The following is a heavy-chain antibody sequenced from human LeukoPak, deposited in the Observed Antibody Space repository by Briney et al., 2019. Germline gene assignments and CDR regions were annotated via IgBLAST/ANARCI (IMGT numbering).Heavy chain of an antibody. D-gene: IGHD3-10*01. J-gene: IGHJ4*02. CDR3: ARGITYYYGSGSYPIFDY. CDR2: IYYSGST. Sequence: SETLSLTCTVSGGSISSYYWSWIRQPPGKGLEWIGYIYYSGSTNYNPSLKSRVTISVDTSKNQFSLKLSSVTAADTAVYYCARGITYYYGSGSYPIFDYWGQGTLVTVSS. CDR1: GGSISSYY. V-gene: IGHV4-59*01.